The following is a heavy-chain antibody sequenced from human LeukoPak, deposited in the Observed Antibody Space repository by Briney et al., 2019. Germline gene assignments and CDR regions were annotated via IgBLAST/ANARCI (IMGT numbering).Heavy chain of an antibody. D-gene: IGHD1-1*01. V-gene: IGHV3-30*02. CDR2: IWYDGSNK. J-gene: IGHJ4*02. CDR3: AENWNGPAY. Sequence: GGSLRLSCAASGFTFSSYGMHWVRQAPGKGLEWVAVIWYDGSNKYYADSVKGRFTISRDNSRNTLYLQMNSLRAEDTAVYYCAENWNGPAYWGQGTLVTVSS. CDR1: GFTFSSYG.